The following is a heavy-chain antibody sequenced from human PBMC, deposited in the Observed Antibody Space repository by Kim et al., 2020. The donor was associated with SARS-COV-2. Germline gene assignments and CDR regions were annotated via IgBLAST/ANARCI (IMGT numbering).Heavy chain of an antibody. J-gene: IGHJ4*02. D-gene: IGHD2-8*02. V-gene: IGHV4-31*03. CDR2: IYYSGST. CDR3: ARVEIRARWCHDY. Sequence: SETLSLTCTVSGGSISSGGYYWSWIRQHPGKGLEWIGYIYYSGSTYYNPSLKSRVTISVDTSKNQFSLKLSSVTAADTAVYYCARVEIRARWCHDYWGQGTLVTVSS. CDR1: GGSISSGGYY.